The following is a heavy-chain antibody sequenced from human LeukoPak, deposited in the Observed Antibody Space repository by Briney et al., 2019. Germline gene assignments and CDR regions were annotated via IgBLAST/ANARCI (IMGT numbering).Heavy chain of an antibody. Sequence: SETLSLTCAVYGGSFSGYYWSWIRQPPGKGLEWIGEINHSGSTNYNPSLKSRVTISVDTSKNQFSLKLSSVTAADTAVHYCARGGYDFWYYYYYMDVWGKGTTVTVSS. CDR1: GGSFSGYY. D-gene: IGHD5-12*01. CDR3: ARGGYDFWYYYYYMDV. J-gene: IGHJ6*03. CDR2: INHSGST. V-gene: IGHV4-34*01.